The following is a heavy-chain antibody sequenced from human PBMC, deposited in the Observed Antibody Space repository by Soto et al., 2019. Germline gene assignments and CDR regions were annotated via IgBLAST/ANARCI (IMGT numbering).Heavy chain of an antibody. Sequence: SETLSLTCTVSGGSISSYYWSWIRQPPGKGLEWIGYIYYSGSTNYNPSLKSRVTISVDTSKNQFSLKLSSVTAADTAVYYCARLLWSRGDWFDHWGQGTLVTVSS. V-gene: IGHV4-59*08. J-gene: IGHJ5*02. CDR2: IYYSGST. CDR1: GGSISSYY. D-gene: IGHD3-10*01. CDR3: ARLLWSRGDWFDH.